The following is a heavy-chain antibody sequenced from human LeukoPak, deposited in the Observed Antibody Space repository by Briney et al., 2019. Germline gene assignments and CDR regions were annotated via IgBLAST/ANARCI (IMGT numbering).Heavy chain of an antibody. V-gene: IGHV3-30*02. J-gene: IGHJ4*02. CDR3: ALGKNFGYHYFDF. D-gene: IGHD2-2*03. Sequence: GGSLRLSCVASGFSFSSYGMHWVRRAPGKGLEWMTFIRFDGSEKYYADSVKGRFTISRDYSKNTLFLQMSSLRPEGTAVYYCALGKNFGYHYFDFWGQGALVTVSS. CDR1: GFSFSSYG. CDR2: IRFDGSEK.